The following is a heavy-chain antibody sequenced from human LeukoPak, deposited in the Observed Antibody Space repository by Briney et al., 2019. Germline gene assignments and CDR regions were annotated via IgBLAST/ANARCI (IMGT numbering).Heavy chain of an antibody. Sequence: SETLSLTCSVSGGSISSNYWSWFRQPPGKGLEWIGYIYYSGSTTYNPSLKSRVTISVDTSKTQFSLKLTSVTAADTAVYYCATYLSTSGYVDAWGQGTLVTVSS. J-gene: IGHJ5*02. D-gene: IGHD3-3*01. V-gene: IGHV4-59*08. CDR2: IYYSGST. CDR3: ATYLSTSGYVDA. CDR1: GGSISSNY.